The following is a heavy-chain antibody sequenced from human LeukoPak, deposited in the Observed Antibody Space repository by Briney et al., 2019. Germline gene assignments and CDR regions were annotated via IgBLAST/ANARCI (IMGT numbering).Heavy chain of an antibody. CDR2: IYWDDDK. CDR3: VADFWSGYFRYYYYYMDV. V-gene: IGHV2-5*02. J-gene: IGHJ6*03. Sequence: SGPTLVKPTQTLTLTCTFSGFSLSTSGVGVGWIRQPPGKALEWLALIYWDDDKRYSPSLKSRLTITKDTSKNQVVLTMTNMDPVDTATYYCVADFWSGYFRYYYYYMDVWGKGTTVTVSS. CDR1: GFSLSTSGVG. D-gene: IGHD3-3*01.